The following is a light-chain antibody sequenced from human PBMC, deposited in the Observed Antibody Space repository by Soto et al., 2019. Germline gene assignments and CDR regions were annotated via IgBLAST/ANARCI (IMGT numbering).Light chain of an antibody. V-gene: IGKV3-11*01. CDR3: QQRRTWPLT. CDR2: DAS. Sequence: EIVLKQSPATLSLSPGESATLSCRASQSVGTFLAWYQHKPGQAPRLLILDASTRATGVPPRFSGSKSGTDFTLTISRLEPEDFAVYYCQQRRTWPLTFGGGTKVDI. CDR1: QSVGTF. J-gene: IGKJ4*01.